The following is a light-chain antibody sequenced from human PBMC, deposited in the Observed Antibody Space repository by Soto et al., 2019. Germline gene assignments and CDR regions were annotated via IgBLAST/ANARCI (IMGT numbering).Light chain of an antibody. Sequence: EVVLTQSPDTLSSSPGERVTLSCRASQTIINIYLAWYQQKPGQAPRLLIYDASTRATGIPDRFSGSESGTDFTLTISRLEPEDFAVYYCHQYGDSPPFTFGQGTRLHIK. V-gene: IGKV3-20*01. J-gene: IGKJ5*01. CDR3: HQYGDSPPFT. CDR1: QTIINIY. CDR2: DAS.